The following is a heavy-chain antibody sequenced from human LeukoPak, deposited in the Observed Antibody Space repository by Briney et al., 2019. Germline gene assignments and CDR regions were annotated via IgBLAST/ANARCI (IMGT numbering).Heavy chain of an antibody. CDR2: IYHSGST. V-gene: IGHV4-4*02. D-gene: IGHD3-22*01. Sequence: PSETLSLTCAVSGGSIISTNWWSWVRQPPGKGLEWIGEIYHSGSTYYNPSLKSRVTISVDTFKNQFSLKLSSVTAADTAVYYCARGTSGYYFGPVDYWGQGTLVTVSS. CDR1: GGSIISTNW. CDR3: ARGTSGYYFGPVDY. J-gene: IGHJ4*02.